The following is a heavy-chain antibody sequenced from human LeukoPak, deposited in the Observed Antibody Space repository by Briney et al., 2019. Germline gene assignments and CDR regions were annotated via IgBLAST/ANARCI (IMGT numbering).Heavy chain of an antibody. CDR3: ARGQYCTNGVCYDAFDI. V-gene: IGHV3-11*06. CDR2: ISSASSYT. D-gene: IGHD2-8*01. CDR1: GFTFSDYY. J-gene: IGHJ3*02. Sequence: GGSLRLSCAASGFTFSDYYMSWIRQAPGKGLEWVSYISSASSYTSYADSVKGRFTISRDNAKNSLYLQMNSLRAEDTAVYYCARGQYCTNGVCYDAFDIWGQGTTVTVSS.